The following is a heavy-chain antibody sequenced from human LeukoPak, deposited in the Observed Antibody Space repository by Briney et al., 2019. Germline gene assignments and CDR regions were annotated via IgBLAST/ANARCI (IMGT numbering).Heavy chain of an antibody. J-gene: IGHJ6*03. CDR1: GGSISSGSYY. Sequence: SETLSLTCTVSGGSISSGSYYWSWIRQPAGKGLEWIGRIYTSGSTNYNPSLKSRVTISVDTSKNQFSLKLSSVTAADTAVYYCARESIDIVVVPAAIPGYYYMDVWGKGTTVTVSS. V-gene: IGHV4-61*02. CDR3: ARESIDIVVVPAAIPGYYYMDV. CDR2: IYTSGST. D-gene: IGHD2-2*02.